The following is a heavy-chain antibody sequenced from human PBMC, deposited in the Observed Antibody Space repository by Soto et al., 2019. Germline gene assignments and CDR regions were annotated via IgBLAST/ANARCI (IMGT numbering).Heavy chain of an antibody. Sequence: SETLSLTCIVSGGSISSSSYYWGWIRQPPGKGLEWIGSIYYSGSTYYNPSLKSRVTISVDTSKNQFSLKLSSVTAADTAVFYCARNRARNWFEPWAQGTRVTFAS. CDR1: GGSISSSSYY. CDR3: ARNRARNWFEP. V-gene: IGHV4-39*01. D-gene: IGHD6-6*01. CDR2: IYYSGST. J-gene: IGHJ5*02.